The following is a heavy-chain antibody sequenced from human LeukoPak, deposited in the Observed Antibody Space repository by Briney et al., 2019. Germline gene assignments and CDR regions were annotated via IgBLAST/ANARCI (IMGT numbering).Heavy chain of an antibody. CDR3: ARDRHVPGLYYYYMDV. D-gene: IGHD6-6*01. Sequence: GGSLRLSCAASRFTFTDYWMSWVRQVPGKGLEWVANIKRDGSEKYYVDSVKGRFTISRDNAKNSLYLQMNSLRPEDTAVYFCARDRHVPGLYYYYMDVWGKGTTVTVSS. CDR2: IKRDGSEK. CDR1: RFTFTDYW. J-gene: IGHJ6*03. V-gene: IGHV3-7*01.